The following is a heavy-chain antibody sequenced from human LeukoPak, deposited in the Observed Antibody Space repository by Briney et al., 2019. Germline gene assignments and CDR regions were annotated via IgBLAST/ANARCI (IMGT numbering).Heavy chain of an antibody. J-gene: IGHJ4*02. Sequence: GGSLRLSCAASGFTFSSYNMNWVRQAPGKGLEWVSSISSSSTYIYYPESMKGRFTISRDNAKNSLYLQMNSLRAEDTAVYYCAREYSGYSYGADFDYRGQGTLVTVSS. D-gene: IGHD5-18*01. CDR3: AREYSGYSYGADFDY. CDR1: GFTFSSYN. CDR2: ISSSSTYI. V-gene: IGHV3-21*01.